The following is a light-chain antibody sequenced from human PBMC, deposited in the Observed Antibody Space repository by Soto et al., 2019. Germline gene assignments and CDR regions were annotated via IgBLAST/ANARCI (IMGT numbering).Light chain of an antibody. Sequence: SYELTQPPSLSVSPGQTASVTRSGDKLGEGYAYWYQQTPGQAPVLAIYQDTKRPSGIPGRFSGSKSGNTATLTTGGTQAMDEADYYCQAWDSGTGVFGTGTKVTVL. CDR2: QDT. J-gene: IGLJ1*01. CDR1: KLGEGY. V-gene: IGLV3-1*01. CDR3: QAWDSGTGV.